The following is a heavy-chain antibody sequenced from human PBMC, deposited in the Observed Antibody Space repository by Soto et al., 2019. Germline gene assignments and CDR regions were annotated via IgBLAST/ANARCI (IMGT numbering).Heavy chain of an antibody. CDR1: GGSISTGTYY. J-gene: IGHJ4*02. D-gene: IGHD5-12*01. Sequence: LSLTCTVSGGSISTGTYYWGWIRQPPGKGLEWIGNIYFSGRTHYTPSLKSRVTISVDTSKSQFSLKLSSVTATDTALYYCARHEGATDGFFDYWGQGSLVTVSS. V-gene: IGHV4-39*01. CDR2: IYFSGRT. CDR3: ARHEGATDGFFDY.